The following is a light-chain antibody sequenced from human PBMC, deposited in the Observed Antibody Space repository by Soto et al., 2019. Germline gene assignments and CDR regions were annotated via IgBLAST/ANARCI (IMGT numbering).Light chain of an antibody. J-gene: IGLJ1*01. CDR1: SSNIGAGYD. V-gene: IGLV1-40*01. CDR3: QSYDSSQGGV. CDR2: GNS. Sequence: QSVLTQPPSVSGAPGQRVTISCTGSSSNIGAGYDVHWYQQLPGTAPKLLIYGNSNRPSGVPDRFSGSKSGTSASLAITGLQAEDEADYYCQSYDSSQGGVFGTGTKLTVL.